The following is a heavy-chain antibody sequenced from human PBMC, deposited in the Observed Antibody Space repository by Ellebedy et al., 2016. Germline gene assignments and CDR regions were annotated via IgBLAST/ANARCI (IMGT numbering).Heavy chain of an antibody. CDR1: GFTFSSFD. V-gene: IGHV3-30*03. Sequence: GGSLRLSCAASGFTFSSFDMHWVRQAPGKGLEWVAVISYDGSNKYYADSVKGRFTFSRDNSKNTLYLQMNSLRAEDTAVYYCARGDSSSWYSYWYFDLWGRGTLVTVSS. CDR2: ISYDGSNK. D-gene: IGHD6-13*01. J-gene: IGHJ2*01. CDR3: ARGDSSSWYSYWYFDL.